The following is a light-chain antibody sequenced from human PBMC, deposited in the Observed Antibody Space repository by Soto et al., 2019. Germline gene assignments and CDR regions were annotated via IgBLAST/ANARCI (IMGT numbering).Light chain of an antibody. CDR3: QQYSKYPWT. V-gene: IGKV1-5*03. CDR1: PSIDKW. CDR2: KES. J-gene: IGKJ1*01. Sequence: DIQMTQSPSTLSGSVGDRVTITCRASPSIDKWLAWYQQRQGTAPKLLMYKESILQSAISSRFSGSGSGAEFTLTISSLQPDDVATYYCQQYSKYPWTFGQGTKVEI.